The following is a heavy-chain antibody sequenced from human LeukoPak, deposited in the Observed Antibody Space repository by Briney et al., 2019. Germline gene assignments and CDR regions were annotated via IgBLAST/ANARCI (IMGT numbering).Heavy chain of an antibody. J-gene: IGHJ4*02. CDR2: INHSGST. D-gene: IGHD3-9*01. CDR1: GGSFSGYY. V-gene: IGHV4-34*01. CDR3: ARSGGVLTGYFIDY. Sequence: PSETLSLTCAVYGGSFSGYYWSWIRHPPGKGLEWIGEINHSGSTNYSPSLKSRVTISVDTSKSQFSLRLSSVTAADTAVYYCARSGGVLTGYFIDYWGQGTLVAVSS.